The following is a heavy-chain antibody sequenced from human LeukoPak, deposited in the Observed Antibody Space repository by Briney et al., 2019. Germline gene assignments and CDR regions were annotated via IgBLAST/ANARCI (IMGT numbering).Heavy chain of an antibody. D-gene: IGHD5-24*01. Sequence: PGGSLRLSYAASAFTFDYFAMTWVRQTPGKGLEWIAYISRISTAIQYADSVKGRFTISRDNGENSLFLQMNSLRVEDTALYYCARDGYNWADLWGQGTLLTVSS. CDR1: AFTFDYFA. J-gene: IGHJ5*02. V-gene: IGHV3-48*01. CDR3: ARDGYNWADL. CDR2: ISRISTAI.